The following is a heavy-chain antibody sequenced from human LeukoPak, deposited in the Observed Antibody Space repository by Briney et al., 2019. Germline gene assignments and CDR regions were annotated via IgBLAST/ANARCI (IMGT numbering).Heavy chain of an antibody. Sequence: GASVKVSCKVSGYTLTELSMHWVRQAPGKGLEGMGGFDPEDGETIYAQKFQGRVTMTEDTSTDTAYMELSSLRSEDTAVYYCATTYGDYEDWFDPWGQGTLVTVSS. CDR1: GYTLTELS. D-gene: IGHD4-17*01. CDR3: ATTYGDYEDWFDP. CDR2: FDPEDGET. V-gene: IGHV1-24*01. J-gene: IGHJ5*02.